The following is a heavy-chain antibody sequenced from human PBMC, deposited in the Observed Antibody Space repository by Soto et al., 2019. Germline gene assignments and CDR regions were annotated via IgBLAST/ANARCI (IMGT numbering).Heavy chain of an antibody. Sequence: GGSLRLSCAASGFSFSSYGMEWVRLAPGKGLEWVAATTYDGGIKHHVDSVKGRFTISRDNSKNTLYLQMNSLRVEDTATYYCAGAPEKPYFYYGLNVWGQGTTVTVSS. CDR3: AGAPEKPYFYYGLNV. V-gene: IGHV3-30*03. CDR2: TTYDGGIK. CDR1: GFSFSSYG. J-gene: IGHJ6*02.